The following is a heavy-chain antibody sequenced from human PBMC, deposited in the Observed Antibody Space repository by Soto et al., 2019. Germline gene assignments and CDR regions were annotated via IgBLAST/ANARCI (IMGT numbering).Heavy chain of an antibody. CDR3: ARSQDSSGYWNSCFDP. J-gene: IGHJ5*02. CDR2: IIPIFGTA. Sequence: QVQLVQSGAEVKKPGSSVKVSCKSSGGTFSTYTHAWVRQAPGQGLEWVGGIIPIFGTANYPQKFKGRVTITADESTSTAYMELSSLRSEDTAVYYCARSQDSSGYWNSCFDPWGQGTLVTVSS. D-gene: IGHD3-22*01. CDR1: GGTFSTYT. V-gene: IGHV1-69*01.